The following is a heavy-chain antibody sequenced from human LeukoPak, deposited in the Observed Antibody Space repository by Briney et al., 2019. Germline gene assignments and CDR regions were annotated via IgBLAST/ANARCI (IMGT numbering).Heavy chain of an antibody. Sequence: PSETLSLTCAVYAVSFSGYYWRWLRQRPGKGLEWGGEIYHSGSTKYTTPLKSGVTISVDTSQKQFSLKRSSVSAADTAVYYCARNTPSYDFWSGYYTWNAFQIWGQGTMVTVSS. CDR2: IYHSGST. CDR3: ARNTPSYDFWSGYYTWNAFQI. D-gene: IGHD3-3*01. V-gene: IGHV4-34*01. J-gene: IGHJ3*02. CDR1: AVSFSGYY.